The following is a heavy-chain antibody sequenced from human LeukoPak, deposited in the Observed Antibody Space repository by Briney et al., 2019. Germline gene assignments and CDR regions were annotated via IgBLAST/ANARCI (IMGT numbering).Heavy chain of an antibody. CDR1: GFTFSSYG. V-gene: IGHV3-30*18. D-gene: IGHD1-26*01. J-gene: IGHJ6*02. CDR3: AKASGNSYYYGMDV. Sequence: GGSLRLSCAASGFTFSSYGMHWVRQAPGKGLEWVEVISYDGSNKYYADSVKGRFTISRDNSKNTLYLQMNSLRAEDTAVYYCAKASGNSYYYGMDVWGQGTTVTVSS. CDR2: ISYDGSNK.